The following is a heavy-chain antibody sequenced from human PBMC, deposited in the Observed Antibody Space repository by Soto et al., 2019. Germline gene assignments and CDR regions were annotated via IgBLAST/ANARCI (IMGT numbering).Heavy chain of an antibody. D-gene: IGHD3-16*01. V-gene: IGHV3-23*04. CDR1: GFIFRDYA. J-gene: IGHJ6*02. Sequence: EVELVESGGALVPPGGSLRLSCAASGFIFRDYAMTWVRQAPGKGLEWVSAISLTGKQTYYADSVKGRFTVSRYNSKSTVYLQMDSLRVEDTAVYYCAKDRLGPLSGVMDVWGQGTTVTVSS. CDR3: AKDRLGPLSGVMDV. CDR2: ISLTGKQT.